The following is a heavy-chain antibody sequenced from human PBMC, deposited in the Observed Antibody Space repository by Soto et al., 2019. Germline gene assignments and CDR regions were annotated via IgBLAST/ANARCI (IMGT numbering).Heavy chain of an antibody. V-gene: IGHV4-4*02. Sequence: QVQMEESGPGLVKPSGTLSLTCAVSGDSISRSTWWSWVRQTPEKGLEWIGEIYQSGITHYSPSLKNRITISLDKSKNEFSLKFTSVTAADAAVYYCARDGHFDSSGIMDVWGRGTTVTVSS. CDR2: IYQSGIT. J-gene: IGHJ6*02. CDR3: ARDGHFDSSGIMDV. D-gene: IGHD3-22*01. CDR1: GDSISRSTW.